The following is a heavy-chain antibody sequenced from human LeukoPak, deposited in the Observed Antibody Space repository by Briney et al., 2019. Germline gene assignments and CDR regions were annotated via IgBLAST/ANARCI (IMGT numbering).Heavy chain of an antibody. D-gene: IGHD3-9*01. Sequence: SETLSLTCAVYGGSFSGYYWSWIRQPPGKGLEWIGEINHSGSTNYNPSFKSRVTVSVDTSKNKFPLKLSSVPGADTAVYYWASGILRSMVDYWGQGTLVSVSS. CDR1: GGSFSGYY. CDR2: INHSGST. V-gene: IGHV4-34*01. J-gene: IGHJ4*02. CDR3: ASGILRSMVDY.